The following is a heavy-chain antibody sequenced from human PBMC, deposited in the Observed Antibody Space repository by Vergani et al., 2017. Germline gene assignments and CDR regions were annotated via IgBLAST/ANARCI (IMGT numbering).Heavy chain of an antibody. V-gene: IGHV4-39*01. Sequence: LQLVESGGGLVQPGGSLRLSCAASGSTVSGNYMTWVRQAPGKGLEWIAIIYYSGSTYYNPSLKSRVTISVDTSKNQFSLKLSSVTAADTAVYFCARHATVEWLVKLGWIDPWGQGILVTVSS. CDR1: GSTVSGNY. CDR3: ARHATVEWLVKLGWIDP. CDR2: IYYSGST. D-gene: IGHD6-19*01. J-gene: IGHJ5*02.